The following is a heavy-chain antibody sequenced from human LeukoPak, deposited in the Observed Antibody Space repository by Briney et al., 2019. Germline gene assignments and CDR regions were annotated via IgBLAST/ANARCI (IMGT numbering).Heavy chain of an antibody. V-gene: IGHV4-34*01. CDR1: GGSVSGYY. CDR2: INDSGNT. D-gene: IGHD5-18*01. CDR3: ARGGYSYTSGGYFDF. Sequence: WETLSLTCTVYGGSVSGYYWSWIRQSPGKGLEWIGEINDSGNTNYNSSLKSRVTLSVDTSKNEFSLKLRSVTAADTAVYFCARGGYSYTSGGYFDFWGRGTLVTVSS. J-gene: IGHJ2*01.